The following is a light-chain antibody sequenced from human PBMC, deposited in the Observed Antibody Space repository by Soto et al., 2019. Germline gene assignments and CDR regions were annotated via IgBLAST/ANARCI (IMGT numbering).Light chain of an antibody. CDR1: NSNIGSNA. J-gene: IGLJ1*01. Sequence: VLTQPPSASGTPGQRVTISCSGSNSNIGSNAVNWYQQLPGTAPKLLIYSNNQRPSGVPDRFSVSKSGTSASLAISGPQSEDEADYFCAAWDDSLTGYVFGTGTKVTVL. CDR3: AAWDDSLTGYV. V-gene: IGLV1-44*01. CDR2: SNN.